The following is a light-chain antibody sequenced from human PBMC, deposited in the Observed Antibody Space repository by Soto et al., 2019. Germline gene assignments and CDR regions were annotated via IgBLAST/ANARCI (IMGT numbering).Light chain of an antibody. J-gene: IGKJ1*01. Sequence: DIQMTQSPSTLSASVGDRVTITCRASQSISSWLAWYQQKPGKAPKLLIYDASSLESGVPSRFSGSGSGTEFTLTISSLQPDDFATYYCKQYNIEWTFGQGTKVEIK. CDR1: QSISSW. CDR3: KQYNIEWT. V-gene: IGKV1-5*01. CDR2: DAS.